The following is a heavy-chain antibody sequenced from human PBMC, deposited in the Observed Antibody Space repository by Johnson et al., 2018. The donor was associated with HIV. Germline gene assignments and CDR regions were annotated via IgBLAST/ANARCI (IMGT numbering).Heavy chain of an antibody. CDR3: ATSTASDALDI. D-gene: IGHD1-1*01. CDR2: MWYDGSNK. CDR1: GFTFSTYG. Sequence: VQLVESGGGVVQPGGSLRLSCAASGFTFSTYGMHWVRQAPGKGLEWVAVMWYDGSNKHYADSVKGRFTISRDNSKNTLYLQMNSLRAEDTAVYYCATSTASDALDIWGQGTMVTVSS. V-gene: IGHV3-33*01. J-gene: IGHJ3*02.